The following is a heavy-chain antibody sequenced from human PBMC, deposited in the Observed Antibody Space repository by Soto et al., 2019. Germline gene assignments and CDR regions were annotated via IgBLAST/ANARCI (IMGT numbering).Heavy chain of an antibody. D-gene: IGHD3-10*01. V-gene: IGHV4-39*01. Sequence: SETLSLPCTVSGGSISSSSYYWGWIRQPPGKGLEWIGTIYYSGTTNYNPSLKSRVTISVDTSQNQFSLKLNSLTAADTAVYYCASLLGIKFDYWGQGALVTSPQ. CDR2: IYYSGTT. CDR3: ASLLGIKFDY. J-gene: IGHJ4*02. CDR1: GGSISSSSYY.